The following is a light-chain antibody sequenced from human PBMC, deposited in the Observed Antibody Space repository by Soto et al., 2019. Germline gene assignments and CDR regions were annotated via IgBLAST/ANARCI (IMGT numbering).Light chain of an antibody. CDR1: QSISNY. CDR2: AAS. CDR3: QQYENLPT. Sequence: DIQMTHSPSSLSASVGDRVTITCRASQSISNYLNWYQQKPGKAPKLLIFAASNLQSGVPSRFRGSGSGTDFTFTISRLQPEDIATYYCQQYENLPTFGQGTRLEIK. J-gene: IGKJ5*01. V-gene: IGKV1-33*01.